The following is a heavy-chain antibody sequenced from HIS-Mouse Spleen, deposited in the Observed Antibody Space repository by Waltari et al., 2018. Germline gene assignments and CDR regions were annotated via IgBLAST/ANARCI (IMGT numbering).Heavy chain of an antibody. CDR3: ARCPYSSSWDDAFDI. V-gene: IGHV1-46*03. CDR2: INPSGGST. D-gene: IGHD6-13*01. J-gene: IGHJ3*02. Sequence: QGLEWMGIINPSGGSTSYAQKFQGRVTMTRDTSTSTVYMELSSLRSEDTAVYYCARCPYSSSWDDAFDIWGQGTMVTVSS.